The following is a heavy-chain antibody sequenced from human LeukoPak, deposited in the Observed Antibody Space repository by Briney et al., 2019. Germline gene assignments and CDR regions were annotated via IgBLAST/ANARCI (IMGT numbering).Heavy chain of an antibody. CDR3: ARRPVTRDYYYDSSPFDY. J-gene: IGHJ4*02. CDR2: IYASGST. V-gene: IGHV4-61*02. Sequence: PSQTLSLTCTVSGGSISSGSYYWSWIRQPAGKGLEWIGRIYASGSTYYNPSLKSRVTISVDTSKNQFSLKLSSVTAADTAVYYCARRPVTRDYYYDSSPFDYWGQGTLVTVSS. CDR1: GGSISSGSYY. D-gene: IGHD3-22*01.